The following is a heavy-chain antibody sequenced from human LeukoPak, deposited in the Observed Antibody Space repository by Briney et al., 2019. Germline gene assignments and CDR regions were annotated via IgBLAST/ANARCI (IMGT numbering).Heavy chain of an antibody. Sequence: PGGSLRLSCAASGFTFSSYAMSWVRQAPGKGREWVSAISGSGGSTYYADSVKGRFTISRDNYKNTVYLQMNSLRAEDTAVYYCAKVAVAAYQDYYYYMDVWRKGTTVTVSS. D-gene: IGHD6-19*01. CDR1: GFTFSSYA. J-gene: IGHJ6*03. CDR3: AKVAVAAYQDYYYYMDV. V-gene: IGHV3-23*01. CDR2: ISGSGGST.